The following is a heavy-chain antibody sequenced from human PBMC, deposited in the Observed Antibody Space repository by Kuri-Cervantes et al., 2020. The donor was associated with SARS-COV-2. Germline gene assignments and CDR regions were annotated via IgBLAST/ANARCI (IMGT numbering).Heavy chain of an antibody. CDR3: ASMTLFGAAPPDY. Sequence: GGSLRLSCAASGFTFSRHGMHWVRQAPGKGLEWVSHIRYDGTGSYYADSVKGRFTVSRDNSKNTMDLQMNSLRSEDTAMYYCASMTLFGAAPPDYWGQGTLVTVSS. CDR1: GFTFSRHG. J-gene: IGHJ4*01. V-gene: IGHV3-30*02. D-gene: IGHD3-3*01. CDR2: IRYDGTGS.